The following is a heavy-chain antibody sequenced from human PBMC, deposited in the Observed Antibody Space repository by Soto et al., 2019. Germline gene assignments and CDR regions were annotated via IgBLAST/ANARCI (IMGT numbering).Heavy chain of an antibody. D-gene: IGHD6-19*01. CDR2: IYYSGST. V-gene: IGHV4-39*01. J-gene: IGHJ4*02. CDR1: GGSISSSSYY. CDR3: AGHLRGEVAGVRDY. Sequence: QLQLQESGPGLVKPSETLSLTCTVSGGSISSSSYYWGWIRQPPGKGLEWIGSIYYSGSTYYNPSRKSRATIFVDTSKKQSALKLSSVTAADTAVYYCAGHLRGEVAGVRDYWGQGTMVTVSS.